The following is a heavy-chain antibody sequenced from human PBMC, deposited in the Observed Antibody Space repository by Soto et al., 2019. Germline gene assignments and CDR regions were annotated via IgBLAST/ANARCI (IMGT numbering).Heavy chain of an antibody. CDR2: IIPIFGTA. CDR1: GGTFSSYA. CDR3: ARALLDIVVAPAARPRGCYYGMHV. Sequence: ASVKVSCKASGGTFSSYAISWVRQAPGQGLEWMGGIIPIFGTANYAQKFQGRVTITADESTSTAYMELSSLRSEDTAVYYCARALLDIVVAPAARPRGCYYGMHVWGQGTTVTVSS. D-gene: IGHD2-2*01. J-gene: IGHJ6*02. V-gene: IGHV1-69*13.